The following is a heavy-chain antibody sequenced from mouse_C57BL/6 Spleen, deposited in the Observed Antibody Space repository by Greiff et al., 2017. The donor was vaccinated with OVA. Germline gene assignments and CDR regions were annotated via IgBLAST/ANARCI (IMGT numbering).Heavy chain of an antibody. CDR3: ARRGVYYDYEDAMDY. V-gene: IGHV1-82*01. J-gene: IGHJ4*01. CDR2: IYPGDGDT. CDR1: GYAFSSSW. Sequence: ESGPELVKPGASVKISCKASGYAFSSSWMNWVKQRPGKGLEWIGRIYPGDGDTNYNGKFKGKATLTADKSSSTAYMQLSSLTSEDSAVYFCARRGVYYDYEDAMDYWGQGTSVTVSS. D-gene: IGHD2-4*01.